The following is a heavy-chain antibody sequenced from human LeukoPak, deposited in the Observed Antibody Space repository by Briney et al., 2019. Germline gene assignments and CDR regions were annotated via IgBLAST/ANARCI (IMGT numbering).Heavy chain of an antibody. J-gene: IGHJ4*02. CDR1: GFTFSSYG. CDR2: ISYDGSNK. V-gene: IGHV3-30*18. D-gene: IGHD1-20*01. Sequence: PGGSLRLSCAASGFTFSSYGMHWVRQAPGKGLEWVAVISYDGSNKYYADSVKGRFTISRDNSKNTLYLQMNSLRAEDTAVYYCAKVPNWNDWYFDYWGQGTLATVSS. CDR3: AKVPNWNDWYFDY.